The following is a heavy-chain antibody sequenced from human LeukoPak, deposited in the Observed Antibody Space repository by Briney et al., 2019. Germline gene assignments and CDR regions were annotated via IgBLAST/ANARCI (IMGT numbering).Heavy chain of an antibody. V-gene: IGHV3-23*01. CDR3: ARDQRGYYYYYMDV. CDR1: GFTFTNDG. J-gene: IGHJ6*03. CDR2: ISAAGNTK. Sequence: PGGSLRLSCAASGFTFTNDGMSWVRQAPGKGLEWVSLISAAGNTKHYADSVKGRFTISRDNSKNTLYLQMNSLRAEDTAVYYCARDQRGYYYYYMDVWGKGTTVTVSS.